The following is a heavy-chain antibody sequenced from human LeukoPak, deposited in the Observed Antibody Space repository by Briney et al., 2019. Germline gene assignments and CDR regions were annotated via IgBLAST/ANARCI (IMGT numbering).Heavy chain of an antibody. CDR3: ARQGQQLADY. CDR1: GYRFTNHW. CDR2: IYPGDSDT. Sequence: GESLKISCKASGYRFTNHWIAWVRQMPGKGLELMGSIYPGDSDTRYSPSFQGQITISADKSISTAYLQWSSLKASDTAMYYCARQGQQLADYWGQGTLVTVSS. D-gene: IGHD6-6*01. V-gene: IGHV5-51*01. J-gene: IGHJ4*02.